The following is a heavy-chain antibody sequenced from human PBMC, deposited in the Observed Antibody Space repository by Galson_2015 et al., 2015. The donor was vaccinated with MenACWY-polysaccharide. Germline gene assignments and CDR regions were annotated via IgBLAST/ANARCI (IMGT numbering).Heavy chain of an antibody. CDR3: AKVRYDSCWNCFDN. Sequence: SLRLSCAASGFTFDNYGMHWVRQAPGKGLEWVSGISWNSGSIGYADSVKGRFTISRDNAKNSLYLQMNCLRAEDTALYYCAKVRYDSCWNCFDNWGQGTLVTVSS. V-gene: IGHV3-9*01. CDR2: ISWNSGSI. J-gene: IGHJ4*02. D-gene: IGHD6-19*01. CDR1: GFTFDNYG.